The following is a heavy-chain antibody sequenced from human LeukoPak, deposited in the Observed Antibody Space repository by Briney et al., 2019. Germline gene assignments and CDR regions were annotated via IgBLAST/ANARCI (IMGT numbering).Heavy chain of an antibody. D-gene: IGHD6-13*01. CDR3: AKEQGAEAGYSSSWPNYYYYYGMDV. J-gene: IGHJ6*02. CDR1: GFTFSSYA. V-gene: IGHV3-23*01. CDR2: ISGSGGST. Sequence: GGSLRLSCAASGFTFSSYAMSWVRQAPGKGLEWVSAISGSGGSTYYADSVKGRFTISRDNSKNTLYLQMNSLRAEDTAVYYCAKEQGAEAGYSSSWPNYYYYYGMDVWGQGTTVTVSS.